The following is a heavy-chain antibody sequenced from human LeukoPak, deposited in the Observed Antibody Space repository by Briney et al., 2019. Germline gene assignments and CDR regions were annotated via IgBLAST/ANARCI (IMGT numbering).Heavy chain of an antibody. CDR3: ASQGSGGSYYYYMDV. J-gene: IGHJ6*03. CDR1: GGSISSSYY. V-gene: IGHV4-39*01. Sequence: SETLSLTCTVSGGSISSSYYWGWIRQPPGKGLEWIGSTYYRGGTYYNPSLKSRVTISVDASKNQFSLKLSSVTAADTAVYYCASQGSGGSYYYYMDVWGKGTTVTVSS. CDR2: TYYRGGT. D-gene: IGHD2-15*01.